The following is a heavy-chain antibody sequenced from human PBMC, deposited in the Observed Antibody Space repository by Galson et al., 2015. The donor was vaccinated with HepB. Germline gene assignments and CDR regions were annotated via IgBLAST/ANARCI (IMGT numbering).Heavy chain of an antibody. Sequence: SLRLSCAASGFTFTNYGMHWVRQAPGKGLEWVAVISSDGSIKYYADSVKGRFTISRDNSKNTLYLQANSLRAEDTAVYYCAKGVCGTSCSPGNWFDPWGQGTLVTVSS. J-gene: IGHJ5*02. CDR3: AKGVCGTSCSPGNWFDP. V-gene: IGHV3-30*18. CDR1: GFTFTNYG. D-gene: IGHD2-2*01. CDR2: ISSDGSIK.